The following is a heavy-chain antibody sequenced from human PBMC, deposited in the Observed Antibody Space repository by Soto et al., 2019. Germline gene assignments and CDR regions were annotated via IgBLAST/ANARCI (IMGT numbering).Heavy chain of an antibody. D-gene: IGHD3-22*01. CDR2: ISAYNGNT. CDR1: GYTFTSYG. J-gene: IGHJ4*02. CDR3: ARAYYYDSSGYYWPPIDY. V-gene: IGHV1-18*01. Sequence: ASVKVSCKASGYTFTSYGISWVRQAPGQGLEWMGWISAYNGNTNYAQKLQGRVTMTTDTSTSTAYMELRSLRSDDTAVYYCARAYYYDSSGYYWPPIDYWGQGTLVTVS.